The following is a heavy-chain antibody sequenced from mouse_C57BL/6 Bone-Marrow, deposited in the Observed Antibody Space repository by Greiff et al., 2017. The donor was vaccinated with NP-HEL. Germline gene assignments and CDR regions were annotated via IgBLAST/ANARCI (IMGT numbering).Heavy chain of an antibody. CDR3: TTGYDEAWFAY. D-gene: IGHD2-2*01. CDR1: GFNIKDDY. V-gene: IGHV14-4*01. J-gene: IGHJ3*01. CDR2: IDPENGDP. Sequence: VQLQQSGAELVRPGASVKLSCTASGFNIKDDYMHWVKQRPEQGLEWIGWIDPENGDPEYASKFQGKATIKADTSSNTAYLQLSSLTSEDTAVYYCTTGYDEAWFAYWGQGTLVTVSA.